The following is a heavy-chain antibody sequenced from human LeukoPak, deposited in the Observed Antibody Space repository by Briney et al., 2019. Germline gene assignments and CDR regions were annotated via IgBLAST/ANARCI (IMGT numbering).Heavy chain of an antibody. J-gene: IGHJ4*02. CDR3: ARGFRGDNFDY. CDR1: DYSISRGFY. CDR2: IHYSGNT. Sequence: SETLSLTCTVSDYSISRGFYWGWIRQPPGKGLEWIGTIHYSGNTYYNPSLKSRVTISVDTSKNQFSLKLSSVTAADTAVYYCARGFRGDNFDYWGQGTLVTASS. D-gene: IGHD4-17*01. V-gene: IGHV4-38-2*02.